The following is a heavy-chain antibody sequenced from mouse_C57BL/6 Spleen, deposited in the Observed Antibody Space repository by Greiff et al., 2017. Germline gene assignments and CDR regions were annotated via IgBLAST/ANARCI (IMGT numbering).Heavy chain of an antibody. CDR3: ASKGESYCYGSYYYAMDY. CDR1: GYSFTGYY. D-gene: IGHD1-1*01. J-gene: IGHJ4*01. V-gene: IGHV1-42*01. CDR2: INPSTGGT. Sequence: VQLQQSGPELVKPGASVKLSCKASGYSFTGYYMNWVKQSPEKSLEWIGEINPSTGGTTNNKKFKDKATLTVDKSSSTAYMKLKSLTSEDSAVYYCASKGESYCYGSYYYAMDYWGQGTTVTVSS.